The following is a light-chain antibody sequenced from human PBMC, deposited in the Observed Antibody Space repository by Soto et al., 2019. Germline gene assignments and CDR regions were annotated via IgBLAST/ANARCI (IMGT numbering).Light chain of an antibody. V-gene: IGLV1-40*01. Sequence: QSVLTQPPSVSGAPGQRVTISCSGSSSNIGAGYDVYWYQQLPGTPPKLLIYGNSNRPSGVPDRFSGSKSGTSASLAITGLQAEDEADYYCEAYDSSLSGYVFGTGTKLTVL. J-gene: IGLJ1*01. CDR3: EAYDSSLSGYV. CDR1: SSNIGAGYD. CDR2: GNS.